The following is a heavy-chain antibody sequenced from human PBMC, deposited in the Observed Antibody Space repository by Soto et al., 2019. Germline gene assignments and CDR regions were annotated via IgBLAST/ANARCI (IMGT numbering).Heavy chain of an antibody. CDR2: ISSNGAST. CDR1: GLTFSNYA. CDR3: ARTYYDFWSGYYNWFDP. J-gene: IGHJ5*02. D-gene: IGHD3-3*01. Sequence: GGSLRLSCAASGLTFSNYAISWVRQAPGKGLEYVSTISSNGASTYYADSVKGRFTISRDNSKNTLYLQMGSLRAEDMAVYYCARTYYDFWSGYYNWFDPWGQGTLVTVSS. V-gene: IGHV3-64*02.